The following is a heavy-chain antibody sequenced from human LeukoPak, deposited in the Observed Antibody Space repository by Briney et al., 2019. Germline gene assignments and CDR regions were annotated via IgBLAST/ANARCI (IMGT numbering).Heavy chain of an antibody. Sequence: SETLSLTCTVSGGSISSYYWSWIRQPPGKGLEWIGYIYYSGSTNYNPSLKRRVTISVDTSKNQFSLKLSSVTAADTAVYYCATPGVAGSLDYWGQGTLVTVSS. J-gene: IGHJ4*02. V-gene: IGHV4-59*01. D-gene: IGHD6-19*01. CDR1: GGSISSYY. CDR2: IYYSGST. CDR3: ATPGVAGSLDY.